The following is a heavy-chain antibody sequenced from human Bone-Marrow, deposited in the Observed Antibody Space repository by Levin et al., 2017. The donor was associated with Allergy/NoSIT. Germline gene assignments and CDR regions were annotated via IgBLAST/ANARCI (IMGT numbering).Heavy chain of an antibody. D-gene: IGHD6-19*01. J-gene: IGHJ4*02. CDR2: IYWDDDK. V-gene: IGHV2-5*02. CDR1: GFSLSSSPVG. Sequence: GSGPTLVKPTQTLSLTCTFSGFSLSSSPVGVAWIRQPPGKALQWLAVIYWDDDKRYSPSLRSRLTITKDTSKNQVVLTVTNMDPADTATYFCAHRDRAGSRSGWETFYLDYWGQGILVTVSS. CDR3: AHRDRAGSRSGWETFYLDY.